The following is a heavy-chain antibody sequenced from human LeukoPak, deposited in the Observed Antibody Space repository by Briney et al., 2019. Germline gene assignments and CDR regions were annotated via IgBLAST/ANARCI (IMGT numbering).Heavy chain of an antibody. CDR3: IKNTRTPTY. V-gene: IGHV3-11*06. CDR2: ISGSTTDT. Sequence: PGGSLRLSCAASGFTFSDNYMSWIHQAPGRGLEWVSYISGSTTDTNYADSVRGRFTVSRDNAKNALYLQMDSLTVEDTAIYYCIKNTRTPTYWGQGVLVTVSS. CDR1: GFTFSDNY. J-gene: IGHJ4*02. D-gene: IGHD1-14*01.